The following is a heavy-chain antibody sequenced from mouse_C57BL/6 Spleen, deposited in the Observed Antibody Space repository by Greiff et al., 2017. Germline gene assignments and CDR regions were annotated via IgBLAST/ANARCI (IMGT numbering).Heavy chain of an antibody. CDR2: ISNGGGST. J-gene: IGHJ4*01. CDR1: GFTFSDYY. V-gene: IGHV5-12*01. Sequence: EVKLVESGGGLVQPGGSLKLSCAASGFTFSDYYMYWVRQTPEKRLEWVAYISNGGGSTYYPDTVKGRFTISRDSAKNTLYLQMSRLKSEDTAMYYCASYVGYAMDYWGQGTSVTVSS. D-gene: IGHD2-12*01. CDR3: ASYVGYAMDY.